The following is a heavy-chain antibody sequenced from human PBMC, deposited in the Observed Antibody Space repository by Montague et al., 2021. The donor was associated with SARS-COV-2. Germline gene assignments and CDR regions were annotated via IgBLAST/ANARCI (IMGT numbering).Heavy chain of an antibody. Sequence: LRLSCAASGFTFSSISMNWVRQTPGKRLEWVSSISSESAYIVYAESVRGRFTISRDNAQNLLYLQMNSLRAEDTAVYYCARFETSKFYSSGMDVWGQGTTVTVSS. CDR1: GFTFSSIS. CDR3: ARFETSKFYSSGMDV. CDR2: ISSESAYI. V-gene: IGHV3-21*01. D-gene: IGHD2-15*01. J-gene: IGHJ6*02.